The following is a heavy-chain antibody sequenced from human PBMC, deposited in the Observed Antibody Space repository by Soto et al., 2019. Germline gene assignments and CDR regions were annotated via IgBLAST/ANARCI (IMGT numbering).Heavy chain of an antibody. D-gene: IGHD1-1*01. V-gene: IGHV4-28*01. J-gene: IGHJ3*02. CDR1: GYSISSSNW. CDR3: ARSNWNHGSGAFDI. Sequence: SETLSLTCAVSGYSISSSNWWGWIRQPPGKGLEWIGYIYYRGSTYYNPSLKSRVTMSVDTSKNQFSLKLSSVTAVDTAVYYCARSNWNHGSGAFDIWGQGTMVTVSS. CDR2: IYYRGST.